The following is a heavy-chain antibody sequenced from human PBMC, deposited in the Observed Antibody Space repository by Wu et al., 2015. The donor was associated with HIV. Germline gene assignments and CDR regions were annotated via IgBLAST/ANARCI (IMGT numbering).Heavy chain of an antibody. V-gene: IGHV1-69*12. CDR3: ASAIYYDSFMSRFGEFDP. D-gene: IGHD3-22*01. CDR2: IIPIFGTA. Sequence: QVQLVQSGAEVKKPGSSVKVSCKASGGTFSNYAISWVRQAPGQGLEWMGGIIPIFGTANYAQKFQGRVTITADESTSTAYMELSSLRSEDTAMYYCASAIYYDSFMSRFGEFDPWGQGTLVTVSS. J-gene: IGHJ5*02. CDR1: GGTFSNYA.